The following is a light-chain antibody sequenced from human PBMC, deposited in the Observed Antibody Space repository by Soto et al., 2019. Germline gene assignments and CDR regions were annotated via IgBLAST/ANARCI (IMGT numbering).Light chain of an antibody. J-gene: IGLJ1*01. V-gene: IGLV1-44*01. CDR3: AAWDDSLHGYV. Sequence: QSVLTQPPSASGTPEQRVTISCSGSSSNIGSNTVNWYQQVPGTAPKLLIYSNNQRPSGVPDRFSGSKSGTSASLAISGLQSEDEADYYCAAWDDSLHGYVFGTGTKVTVL. CDR2: SNN. CDR1: SSNIGSNT.